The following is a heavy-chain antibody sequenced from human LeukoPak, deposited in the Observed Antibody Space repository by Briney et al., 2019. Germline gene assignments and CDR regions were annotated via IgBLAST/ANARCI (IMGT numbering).Heavy chain of an antibody. Sequence: SETLSLTCTVSGGSISSYYWSWIRQPPGKGLEWIGYIYHSGSTNYNPSLKSRVTISVDTSKNQFSLKLSSVTAADTAVYYCARDPNWVFDLWGRGTLVTVSS. CDR3: ARDPNWVFDL. CDR2: IYHSGST. D-gene: IGHD1-1*01. V-gene: IGHV4-59*01. J-gene: IGHJ2*01. CDR1: GGSISSYY.